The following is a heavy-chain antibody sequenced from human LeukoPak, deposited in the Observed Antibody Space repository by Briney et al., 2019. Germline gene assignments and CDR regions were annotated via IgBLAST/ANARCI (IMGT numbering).Heavy chain of an antibody. D-gene: IGHD5-18*01. CDR2: IRYDGSNK. V-gene: IGHV3-30*02. CDR1: GFTFSSYG. CDR3: ATARGSKGIQLWLFDY. J-gene: IGHJ4*02. Sequence: GGSLRLSCAASGFTFSSYGMHWVRQAPGKGLEWVAFIRYDGSNKYYADSVKGRFTTSRVNSKNTLYLQMNSLRAEDTAVYYCATARGSKGIQLWLFDYWGQGTLVTVSS.